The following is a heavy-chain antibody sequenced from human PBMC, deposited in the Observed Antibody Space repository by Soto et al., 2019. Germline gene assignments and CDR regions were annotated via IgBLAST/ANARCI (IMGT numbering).Heavy chain of an antibody. CDR1: GGSISSYY. V-gene: IGHV4-59*01. J-gene: IGHJ6*02. Sequence: NPSETLSLTCTVSGGSISSYYWSWIRQPPGKGLEWIGYIYYSGSTNYNPSLKSRVTISVDTSKNQFSLKLSSVTAADTAVYYCARGEDCSGGSCYESYYYYGMDVWGQGTTVTVSS. D-gene: IGHD2-15*01. CDR2: IYYSGST. CDR3: ARGEDCSGGSCYESYYYYGMDV.